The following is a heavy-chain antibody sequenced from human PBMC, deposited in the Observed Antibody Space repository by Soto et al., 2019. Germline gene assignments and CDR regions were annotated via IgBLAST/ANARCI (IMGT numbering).Heavy chain of an antibody. CDR2: IYPADSDT. V-gene: IGHV5-51*01. Sequence: GESLKISCKGSGYTFTRYWIGWVRQLPGKGLEWMGIIYPADSDTRYSPSFQGQVTISADKSISTAYLQWSSLRASDTAMYFCARAYGKYFDYWGQGTPVTVSS. CDR3: ARAYGKYFDY. J-gene: IGHJ4*02. D-gene: IGHD3-10*01. CDR1: GYTFTRYW.